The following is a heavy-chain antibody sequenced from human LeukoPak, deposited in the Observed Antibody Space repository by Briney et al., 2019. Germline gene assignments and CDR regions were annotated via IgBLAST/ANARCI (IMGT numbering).Heavy chain of an antibody. CDR2: IRYDGSNK. CDR1: GFTFGTST. Sequence: PGGSLTLSCTTSGFTFGTSTMTWVRQAPGKGLEWVAFIRYDGSNKYYADSVKGRFTISRDNSKNTLYLQMNSLRAEDTAVYYCARLPRPYYYDSSGSLYFDYWGQGTLVTVSS. J-gene: IGHJ4*02. CDR3: ARLPRPYYYDSSGSLYFDY. V-gene: IGHV3-30*02. D-gene: IGHD3-22*01.